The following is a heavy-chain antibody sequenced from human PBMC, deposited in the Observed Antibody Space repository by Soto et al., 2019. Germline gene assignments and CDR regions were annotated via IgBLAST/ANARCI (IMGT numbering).Heavy chain of an antibody. CDR3: ADEYSSSSGFAY. CDR2: IYWDDDK. J-gene: IGHJ4*02. V-gene: IGHV2-5*02. CDR1: GFSLSTSGVG. D-gene: IGHD6-6*01. Sequence: QITLKESGPTLVKPTQTLTLTCTFSGFSLSTSGVGVGWIRQPPGKALEWLALIYWDDDKRYSPSLKSRLTIPNDASNNQVVLTMTNMDPVDAATYYCADEYSSSSGFAYWGQVKLFAVCS.